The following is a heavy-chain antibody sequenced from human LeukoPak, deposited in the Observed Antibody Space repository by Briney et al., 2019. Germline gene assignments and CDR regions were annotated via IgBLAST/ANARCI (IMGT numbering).Heavy chain of an antibody. Sequence: KTSETLSLTCAVYGGSFSGYYWSWIRQPPGKGLEWIGEINHSGSTNYNPSLKSRVTISVDTSKNQFSLKLSSVTAADTAVYYCAREGVYSSGWYGEAFDIWGQGTMVTVSS. CDR2: INHSGST. CDR3: AREGVYSSGWYGEAFDI. D-gene: IGHD6-19*01. CDR1: GGSFSGYY. J-gene: IGHJ3*02. V-gene: IGHV4-34*01.